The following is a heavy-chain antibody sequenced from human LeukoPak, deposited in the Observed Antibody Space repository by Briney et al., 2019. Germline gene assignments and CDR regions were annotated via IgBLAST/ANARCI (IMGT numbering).Heavy chain of an antibody. Sequence: SETLSLTCAVYGGSFSGYYWSWIRQPPGKGLEWIGEINHSGSTNHNPSLKSRVTISVDTSKNQSSLKLSSVTAADTAVYYCARRYYDFWSGPYYFDYWGQGTLVTVSS. J-gene: IGHJ4*02. CDR1: GGSFSGYY. CDR3: ARRYYDFWSGPYYFDY. V-gene: IGHV4-34*01. D-gene: IGHD3-3*01. CDR2: INHSGST.